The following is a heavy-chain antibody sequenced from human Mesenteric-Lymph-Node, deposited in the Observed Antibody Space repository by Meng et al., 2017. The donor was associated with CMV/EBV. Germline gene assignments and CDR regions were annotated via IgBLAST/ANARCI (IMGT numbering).Heavy chain of an antibody. CDR2: IYWDDDE. V-gene: IGHV2-5*02. D-gene: IGHD3-10*01. J-gene: IGHJ1*01. CDR1: GFSLTTYGVG. CDR3: AHRTYGSGSSEYFQY. Sequence: SGFSLTTYGVGVAWIRQPPGKALEWLALIYWDDDERYSPSLKNRLTITKDTSRNQVVLTMTNMDPVDTATYYCAHRTYGSGSSEYFQYWGQGSLVTVSS.